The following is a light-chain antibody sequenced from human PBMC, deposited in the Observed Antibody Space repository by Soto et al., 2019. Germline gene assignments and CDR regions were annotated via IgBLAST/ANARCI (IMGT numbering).Light chain of an antibody. Sequence: QSALTQPASVSGSPGQSITISCTGTSSDVGGYNYVSWYQQHPGKAPKLMICEVSNRPSGVSNRFSGSKSGNTASLTISGLQAEDEADYYCSSYTSSARVFGGGTKLTVL. CDR2: EVS. CDR3: SSYTSSARV. J-gene: IGLJ3*02. CDR1: SSDVGGYNY. V-gene: IGLV2-14*01.